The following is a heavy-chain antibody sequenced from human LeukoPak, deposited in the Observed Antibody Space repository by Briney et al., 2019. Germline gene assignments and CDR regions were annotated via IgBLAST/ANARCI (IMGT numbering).Heavy chain of an antibody. J-gene: IGHJ4*02. CDR2: INHSGST. V-gene: IGHV4-34*01. CDR3: ARALVQWLANMPFDY. D-gene: IGHD6-19*01. Sequence: SETLSRTCAVYGGSFSGYYWSWIRQPPGKGLEWFGEINHSGSTNYNPSLKSRVTISVDTSKNQFSLKLSSVTAADTAVYYCARALVQWLANMPFDYWGQGTLVTVSS. CDR1: GGSFSGYY.